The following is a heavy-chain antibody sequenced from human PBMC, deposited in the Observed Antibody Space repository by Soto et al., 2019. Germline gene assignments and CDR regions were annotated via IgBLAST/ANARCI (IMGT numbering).Heavy chain of an antibody. CDR3: ARVSSSSSWSPGGY. D-gene: IGHD6-13*01. CDR2: ISSSSSYI. Sequence: EVQLVESGGGLVKPGGSLRLSCAASGFTFSSYSMNWVRQAPGKGLEWVSSISSSSSYIYYADSVKGRFTISRDNAKNSLYLQMNSLRAEDTAVYYCARVSSSSSWSPGGYWGQGTLVTVSS. CDR1: GFTFSSYS. J-gene: IGHJ4*02. V-gene: IGHV3-21*01.